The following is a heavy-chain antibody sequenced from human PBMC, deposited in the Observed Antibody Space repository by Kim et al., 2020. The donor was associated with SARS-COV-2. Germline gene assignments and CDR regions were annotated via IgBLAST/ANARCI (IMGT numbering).Heavy chain of an antibody. CDR2: VYFRGTT. Sequence: SETLSLTCTVSGDSMSADYWNWIRQSPGKGLEWVGYVYFRGTTSYNPSLKSRVTISIDMWKSQFSLKLNSGTAADTAVYYCARRETLDLITSDWGFFEY. V-gene: IGHV4-59*08. J-gene: IGHJ1*01. CDR1: GDSMSADY. CDR3: ARRETLDLITSDWGFFEY. D-gene: IGHD7-27*01.